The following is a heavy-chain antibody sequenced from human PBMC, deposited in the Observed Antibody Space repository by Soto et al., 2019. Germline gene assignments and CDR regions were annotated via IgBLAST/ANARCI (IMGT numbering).Heavy chain of an antibody. CDR1: GFTFSGNW. CDR2: INPDGSNT. Sequence: PGGSLRLSCAASGFTFSGNWMHWVRQAPGKGLLWVSRINPDGSNTDYADSVKGRFTISRDNAKNTLYLQMNSLRAEDTPVYYCAGGIWNDNAYWGQGTLVTVSS. CDR3: AGGIWNDNAY. V-gene: IGHV3-74*01. D-gene: IGHD1-1*01. J-gene: IGHJ4*02.